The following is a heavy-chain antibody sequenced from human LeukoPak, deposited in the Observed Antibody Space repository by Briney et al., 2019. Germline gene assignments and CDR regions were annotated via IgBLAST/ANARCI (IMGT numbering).Heavy chain of an antibody. J-gene: IGHJ5*02. CDR3: ARDIYPDSPGPYNWFDP. D-gene: IGHD2-21*01. Sequence: ASVKVSCKASGYTFTSYYMHWVRQAPGQGLEWMGIINPSGGSTSYAQKFQGRVTMTRDTSTSTVYMELSSLRPEDTAVYYCARDIYPDSPGPYNWFDPWGQGTLVTVSS. CDR1: GYTFTSYY. V-gene: IGHV1-46*01. CDR2: INPSGGST.